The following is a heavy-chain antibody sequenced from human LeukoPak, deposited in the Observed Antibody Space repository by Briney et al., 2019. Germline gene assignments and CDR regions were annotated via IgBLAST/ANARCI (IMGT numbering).Heavy chain of an antibody. CDR3: ARAPTIAARRNWFDP. CDR1: GGTFSSYA. Sequence: GASVKVSCKASGGTFSSYAISWVRQAPGQGLEWMGGIIPIFGTASYAQKFQGRVTITTDESTSTAYMELSSLRSEDTAVYYCARAPTIAARRNWFDPWGQGTLVTVSS. J-gene: IGHJ5*02. V-gene: IGHV1-69*05. D-gene: IGHD6-6*01. CDR2: IIPIFGTA.